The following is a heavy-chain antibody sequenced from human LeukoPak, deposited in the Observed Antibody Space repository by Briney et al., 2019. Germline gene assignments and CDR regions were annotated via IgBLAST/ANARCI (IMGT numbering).Heavy chain of an antibody. V-gene: IGHV3-7*01. D-gene: IGHD1-26*01. Sequence: GGSLRLSCAASGFTLRRNWMSWVPKAPGKGLKWVANINQDGSEKHYVDSVKGRFTISRDNDKNSLYMQMNSLRGEGTAVYYCARDEYAVPGSDYWGQGTLVTVSS. CDR1: GFTLRRNW. J-gene: IGHJ4*02. CDR3: ARDEYAVPGSDY. CDR2: INQDGSEK.